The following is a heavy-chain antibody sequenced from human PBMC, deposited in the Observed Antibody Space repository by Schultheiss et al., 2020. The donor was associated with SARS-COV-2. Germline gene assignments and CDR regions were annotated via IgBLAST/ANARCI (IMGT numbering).Heavy chain of an antibody. CDR1: GGSISSYY. V-gene: IGHV4-59*01. J-gene: IGHJ5*02. CDR3: ARDDSTVIVDP. Sequence: SETLSLTCTVSGGSISSYYWTWIRQSPGKGLEWMGYIYYSGSTNYNPSVKSRVTISVDTSKNQFSLKLTSVTAADTAVYYCARDDSTVIVDPWGQGTLVTVSS. D-gene: IGHD3-22*01. CDR2: IYYSGST.